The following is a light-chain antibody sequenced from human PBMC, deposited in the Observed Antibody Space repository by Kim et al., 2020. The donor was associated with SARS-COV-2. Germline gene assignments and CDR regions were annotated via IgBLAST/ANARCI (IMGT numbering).Light chain of an antibody. CDR3: QQYNNWPPWT. CDR1: QSVFSN. J-gene: IGKJ1*01. Sequence: SPGERATLSCRASQSVFSNLAWYQQKPGQAPRLLIYGTSTRATGIPARFTGSGSGTEFTLTISSLQSEDFAVYYCQQYNNWPPWTFGQGTKVEIK. CDR2: GTS. V-gene: IGKV3-15*01.